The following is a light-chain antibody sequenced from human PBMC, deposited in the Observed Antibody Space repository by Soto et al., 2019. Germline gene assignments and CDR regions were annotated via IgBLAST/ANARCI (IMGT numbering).Light chain of an antibody. CDR2: DAS. CDR3: QQRSNWQT. Sequence: IGLTQSPATLSLYPGERATLSFRASQSVSSYLAWYQQKPGQAPRLLIYDASNKATGIPARFSGSGSGTDFTLTISSLEPEDFAVYYCQQRSNWQTFGQGTKVDIK. CDR1: QSVSSY. J-gene: IGKJ1*01. V-gene: IGKV3-11*01.